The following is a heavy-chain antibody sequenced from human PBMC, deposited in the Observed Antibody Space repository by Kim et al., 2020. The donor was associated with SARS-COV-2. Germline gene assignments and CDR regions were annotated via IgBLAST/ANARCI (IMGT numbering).Heavy chain of an antibody. CDR3: TTDLIYDFWSGYGAWDY. CDR1: GFTFSNAW. D-gene: IGHD3-3*01. J-gene: IGHJ4*02. V-gene: IGHV3-15*01. CDR2: IKSKTDGGTT. Sequence: GGSLRLSCAASGFTFSNAWMSWVRQAPGKGLEWVGRIKSKTDGGTTDYAAPVKGRFTISRDDSKNTLYLQMNSLKTEDTAVYYCTTDLIYDFWSGYGAWDYWGQGTLVTVSS.